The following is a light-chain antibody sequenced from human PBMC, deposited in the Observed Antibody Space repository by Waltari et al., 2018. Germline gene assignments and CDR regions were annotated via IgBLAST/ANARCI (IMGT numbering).Light chain of an antibody. Sequence: DIQMTQSPSSLSASAGDRVTITCRASQGIGTYLNWYQQKPGKAPKRLIYAASSLESGVPSRFSGSGSGTDFTLTISSLQPEDFATYYCLQYNSNPFTFGPGTKLDIK. CDR2: AAS. J-gene: IGKJ3*01. CDR3: LQYNSNPFT. V-gene: IGKV1-17*01. CDR1: QGIGTY.